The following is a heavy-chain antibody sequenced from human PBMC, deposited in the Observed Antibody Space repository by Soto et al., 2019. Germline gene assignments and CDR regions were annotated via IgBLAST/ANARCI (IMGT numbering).Heavy chain of an antibody. CDR1: GYTFTGDG. V-gene: IGHV1-18*01. CDR2: ISAYNGNT. CDR3: ASVAAAASDAFDI. Sequence: GXSVKVSFKAAGYTFTGDGSSWVRQAPGQGLEWMGWISAYNGNTNYAQKLQGRVTMTTDTSTSTAYMELRSLRSDDTAVYYCASVAAAASDAFDIWGQGTMVTV. D-gene: IGHD6-13*01. J-gene: IGHJ3*02.